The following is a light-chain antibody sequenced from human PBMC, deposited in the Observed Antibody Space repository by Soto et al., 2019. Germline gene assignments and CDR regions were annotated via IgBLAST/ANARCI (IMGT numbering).Light chain of an antibody. J-gene: IGKJ2*01. CDR3: QQYDNLPYT. V-gene: IGKV1-33*01. CDR2: DAS. Sequence: DIQMTQSPSSLSASVGVRVTITCQASQDISNYLNWYQQKPGKAPKLLIYDASNLETRVPSRFSGSGSGTDFTSTISSLQPEDIATSYCQQYDNLPYTFGQGTKLEIK. CDR1: QDISNY.